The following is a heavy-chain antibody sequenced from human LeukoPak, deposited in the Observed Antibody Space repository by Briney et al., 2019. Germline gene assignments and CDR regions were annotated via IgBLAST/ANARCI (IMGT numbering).Heavy chain of an antibody. CDR2: ISSSGSTI. D-gene: IGHD3-10*02. Sequence: GGSLRLSCAASVITFSNYWMSWVRQAPGKGLEWVSYISSSGSTIYYADSVKGRFTISRDNAKNSLYLQMNSLRAEDTAVYYCAELGITMIGGVWGKGTTVTISS. CDR1: VITFSNYW. J-gene: IGHJ6*04. CDR3: AELGITMIGGV. V-gene: IGHV3-48*04.